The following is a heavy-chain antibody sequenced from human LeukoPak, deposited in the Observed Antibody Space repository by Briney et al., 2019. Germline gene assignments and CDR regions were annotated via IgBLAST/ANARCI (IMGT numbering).Heavy chain of an antibody. CDR2: ISYSGST. V-gene: IGHV4-59*08. CDR3: ARADIYGGNPFDAFGI. J-gene: IGHJ3*02. CDR1: GDFTNTYY. Sequence: SETLSLTCSVSGDFTNTYYWNWIRRLPGKGLEWIGYISYSGSTNYNPSLKSRATISIDTSKNQFSLRLRSVTAPDTAMYYCARADIYGGNPFDAFGIWGQGTMVAVSS. D-gene: IGHD4-17*01.